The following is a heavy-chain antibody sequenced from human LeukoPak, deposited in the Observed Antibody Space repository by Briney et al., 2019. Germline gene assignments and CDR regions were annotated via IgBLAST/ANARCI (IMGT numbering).Heavy chain of an antibody. CDR2: IYYSGST. CDR3: ASRYYYDSSGYFLY. CDR1: GNSIRSSSYY. Sequence: SETLSLTCTVSGNSIRSSSYYWGWIRQPPGEGLEWIGYIYYSGSTYYSSSLRSRVTISVDTSKNQFSLKLNSVTAADTAVYYCASRYYYDSSGYFLYWGPGTLVTVSS. V-gene: IGHV4-39*01. J-gene: IGHJ4*02. D-gene: IGHD3-22*01.